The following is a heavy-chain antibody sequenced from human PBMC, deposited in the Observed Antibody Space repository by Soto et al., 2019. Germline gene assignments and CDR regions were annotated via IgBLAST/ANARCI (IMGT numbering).Heavy chain of an antibody. CDR3: AGDRSNSPDYFDY. CDR2: IYYSGRT. J-gene: IGHJ4*02. D-gene: IGHD6-6*01. V-gene: IGHV4-30-4*01. Sequence: PSETLSLTCIVSGGSISSDDYYWSWIRQPPGKGLEWVGHIYYSGRTYYNPSLKSRLTISVDTSKNQFSLKLSSVSAADTAVYFCAGDRSNSPDYFDYWGQGTLVTVS. CDR1: GGSISSDDYY.